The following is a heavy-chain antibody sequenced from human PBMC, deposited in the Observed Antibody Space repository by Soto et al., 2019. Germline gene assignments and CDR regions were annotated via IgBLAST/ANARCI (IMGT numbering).Heavy chain of an antibody. Sequence: NPSETLSLTCTVSGGSISSGGYYWSWIRQHPGKGLEWIGYIYYSGSTNYNPSLKSRVTISVDTSKNQFSLKPNSMTAADTAVYYCARHNYGSGSTYFDYWGQGTLVTVSS. CDR3: ARHNYGSGSTYFDY. CDR1: GGSISSGGYY. CDR2: IYYSGST. J-gene: IGHJ4*02. D-gene: IGHD3-10*01. V-gene: IGHV4-61*08.